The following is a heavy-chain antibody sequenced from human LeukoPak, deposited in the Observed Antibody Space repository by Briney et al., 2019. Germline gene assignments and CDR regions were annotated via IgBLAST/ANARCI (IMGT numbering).Heavy chain of an antibody. Sequence: SETLSLTCTVSGGSISTSSYYWGWLRQPPGKGLEWIGSIYYSGSTYYNPSLKSRVTISVDTSKNQFSLKLSSVTAADTAVYYCAREDGSGPTDFDYWGQGTLVTVSS. D-gene: IGHD3-10*01. V-gene: IGHV4-39*07. CDR2: IYYSGST. J-gene: IGHJ4*02. CDR1: GGSISTSSYY. CDR3: AREDGSGPTDFDY.